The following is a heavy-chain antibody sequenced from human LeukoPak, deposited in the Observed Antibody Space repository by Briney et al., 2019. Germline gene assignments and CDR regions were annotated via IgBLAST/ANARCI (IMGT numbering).Heavy chain of an antibody. D-gene: IGHD4-17*01. CDR2: ISYDGSNK. CDR1: GFTFSSYA. J-gene: IGHJ4*02. V-gene: IGHV3-30-3*01. Sequence: GGSLRLSCAASGFTFSSYAMPWVRQAPGKGLEWVAVISYDGSNKYYADSVKGRFTISRDNSKNTLYLQMNSLRAEDTAVYYYARDDDYAFDYWGQGTLVTVSS. CDR3: ARDDDYAFDY.